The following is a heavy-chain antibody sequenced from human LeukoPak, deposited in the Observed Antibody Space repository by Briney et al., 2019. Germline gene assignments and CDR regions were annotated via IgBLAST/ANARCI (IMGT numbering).Heavy chain of an antibody. D-gene: IGHD2-15*01. CDR1: GYTFSGDY. Sequence: ASVNVSCKASGYTFSGDYMHWVRQATGQGLEWMGWMNPKSGNTGHAQKFQGRVTIARDTSISTVYMELSSLRSEDTAVYFCARVDGSPDYWGQGTLVTVSS. CDR3: ARVDGSPDY. J-gene: IGHJ4*02. CDR2: MNPKSGNT. V-gene: IGHV1-8*03.